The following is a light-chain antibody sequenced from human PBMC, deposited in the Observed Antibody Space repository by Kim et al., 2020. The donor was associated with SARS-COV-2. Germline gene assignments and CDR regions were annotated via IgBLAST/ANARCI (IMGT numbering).Light chain of an antibody. Sequence: QSALTQPASVSGSPGQSITISCTGTSSDVGSYNLVSWYQQHPGKAPKLMIYEVSKRPSGVSNRFSGSKSGNTASLTISGLQAEDEADYYCCSYAGSSTSVVFGGGTQLDRP. J-gene: IGLJ2*01. CDR3: CSYAGSSTSVV. V-gene: IGLV2-23*02. CDR2: EVS. CDR1: SSDVGSYNL.